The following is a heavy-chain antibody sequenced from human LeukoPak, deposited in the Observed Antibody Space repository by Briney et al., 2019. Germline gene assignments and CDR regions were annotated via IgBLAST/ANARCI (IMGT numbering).Heavy chain of an antibody. CDR2: IYHSGST. Sequence: SETLSLTCAVSGGSISSGGYSWSWIRQPPGKGLEWIGYIYHSGSTYYNPSLKSRVTISVDRSKNQFSLKLSSVTAADTAVYYCARHRDTATAYDAFDIWGQGTMVTVSS. D-gene: IGHD5-18*01. CDR1: GGSISSGGYS. J-gene: IGHJ3*02. CDR3: ARHRDTATAYDAFDI. V-gene: IGHV4-30-2*01.